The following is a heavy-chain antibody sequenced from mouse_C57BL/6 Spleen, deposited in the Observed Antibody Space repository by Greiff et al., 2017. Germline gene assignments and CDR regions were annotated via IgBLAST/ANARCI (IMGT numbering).Heavy chain of an antibody. CDR1: GYPFTSYW. CDR2: IDPNSGGT. J-gene: IGHJ4*01. Sequence: VQLQQPGAELVKPGASVKLSCKASGYPFTSYWMHWVKQRPGRGLEWIGRIDPNSGGTKYNEKFKSKATLTVDKPSSTAYMQLSSLTSEDSAVEYCARAEWEGEDAMDYWGQGTSVTVSS. D-gene: IGHD1-3*01. V-gene: IGHV1-72*01. CDR3: ARAEWEGEDAMDY.